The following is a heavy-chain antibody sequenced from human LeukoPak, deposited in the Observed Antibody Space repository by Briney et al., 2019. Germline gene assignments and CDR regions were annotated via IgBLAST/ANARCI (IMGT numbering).Heavy chain of an antibody. J-gene: IGHJ5*01. CDR3: ALAPNSNWFDF. CDR2: IHYSGSS. D-gene: IGHD2-8*01. Sequence: SETLSLTCTVSGDSISNFYWNWLRQSPAKGLEWIGNIHYSGSSVYNPSLKSRGTISIDTSRKQFFLKLSSVTAADTAVYFCALAPNSNWFDFWGPGTLVTVSS. CDR1: GDSISNFY. V-gene: IGHV4-59*08.